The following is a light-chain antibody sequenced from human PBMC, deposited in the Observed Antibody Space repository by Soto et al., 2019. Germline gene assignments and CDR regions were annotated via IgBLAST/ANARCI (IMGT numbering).Light chain of an antibody. Sequence: LTQSPAIVSLSPGERATLSCTASQTVDTYIAWYQQRPGQPPRLLIHDTSHRASGVPARFRGSGSGTDFTLTITGLEPEDFAVYFCQQRRNWVSFGPGTRV. V-gene: IGKV3-11*01. CDR2: DTS. CDR3: QQRRNWVS. CDR1: QTVDTY. J-gene: IGKJ3*01.